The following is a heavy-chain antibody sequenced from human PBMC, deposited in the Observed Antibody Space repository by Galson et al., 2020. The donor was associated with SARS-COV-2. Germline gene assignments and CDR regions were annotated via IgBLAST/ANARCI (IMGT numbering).Heavy chain of an antibody. CDR1: GFTFSSYS. J-gene: IGHJ4*02. CDR2: ISSSSSYI. CDR3: ARVSGAWYYYDSSGYADY. V-gene: IGHV3-21*01. D-gene: IGHD3-22*01. Sequence: LSLTCAASGFTFSSYSMNWVRQAPGKGLEWVSSISSSSSYIYYADSVKGRFTISRDNAKNSLYLQMNSLRAEDTAVYYCARVSGAWYYYDSSGYADYWGQGTLVTVSS.